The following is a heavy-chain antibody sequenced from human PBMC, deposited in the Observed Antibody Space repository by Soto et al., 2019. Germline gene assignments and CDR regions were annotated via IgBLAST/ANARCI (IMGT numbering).Heavy chain of an antibody. CDR1: GGSISSYY. V-gene: IGHV4-59*08. CDR3: ARHNYLSPENFDY. CDR2: IYYSGST. Sequence: SETLSLTCTVSGGSISSYYWSWIRQPPGKGLEWIGYIYYSGSTNYNPSLKSRVTISVDTSKNQFSLKLSSVTAADTAVYYCARHNYLSPENFDYWGRGTLVTVSS. J-gene: IGHJ4*02. D-gene: IGHD4-4*01.